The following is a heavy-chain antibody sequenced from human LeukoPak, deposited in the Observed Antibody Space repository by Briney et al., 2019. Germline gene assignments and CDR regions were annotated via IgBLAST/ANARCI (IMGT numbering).Heavy chain of an antibody. CDR1: GFTFSSYG. D-gene: IGHD3-10*01. Sequence: PGGSLRLSCAASGFTFSSYGMHWVRQAPGKGLEWVAFIRFDGSSKYYGDSVRGRFTISRDNSKNTLYLQMNSLRSEDTAVYYCAKDFGSGSGTYNDYYYYYMDVWGKGTTVTISS. J-gene: IGHJ6*03. CDR2: IRFDGSSK. V-gene: IGHV3-30*02. CDR3: AKDFGSGSGTYNDYYYYYMDV.